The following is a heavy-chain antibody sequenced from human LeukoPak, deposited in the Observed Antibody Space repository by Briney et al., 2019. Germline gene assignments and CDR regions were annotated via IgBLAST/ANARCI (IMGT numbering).Heavy chain of an antibody. J-gene: IGHJ4*02. CDR2: IKQDGSEK. V-gene: IGHV3-7*01. CDR3: ARDYGLGYDSSGYYLPKSYYFDY. CDR1: GFTFSSYW. Sequence: GGSLRLSCAASGFTFSSYWMSWVRQAPGKGLEWVANIKQDGSEKYYVDSVKGRFTISRDNAKNSLYLQMNSLRAEDTAVYYCARDYGLGYDSSGYYLPKSYYFDYWGQGTLVTVSS. D-gene: IGHD3-22*01.